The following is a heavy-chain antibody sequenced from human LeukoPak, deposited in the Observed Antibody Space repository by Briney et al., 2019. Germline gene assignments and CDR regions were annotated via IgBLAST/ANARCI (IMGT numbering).Heavy chain of an antibody. Sequence: QPGGSLRLSCAASGFTVSSNYMSWVRQAPGKGLEWVSVFYSGGSTYYADSVKGRFTISRDNAKNSLYLQMNSLRAEDTAVYYCARGEGFGGYDSSGYYDYWGQGTLVTVSS. J-gene: IGHJ4*02. CDR1: GFTVSSNY. D-gene: IGHD3-22*01. CDR2: FYSGGST. CDR3: ARGEGFGGYDSSGYYDY. V-gene: IGHV3-66*01.